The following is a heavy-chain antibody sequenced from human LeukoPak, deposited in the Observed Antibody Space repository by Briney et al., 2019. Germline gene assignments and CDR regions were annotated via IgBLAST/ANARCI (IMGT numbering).Heavy chain of an antibody. CDR1: GFTFSSYA. Sequence: PGGSLRLSCAASGFTFSSYAMHWVRQAPGKGLEWVAVISYDGSNKYYADSVKGRFTISRDNSKNTLYLQMNSLRAEDTAVYYCARCCGGDDFDYWGQGTLVTVSS. CDR2: ISYDGSNK. D-gene: IGHD2-21*02. V-gene: IGHV3-30*04. CDR3: ARCCGGDDFDY. J-gene: IGHJ4*02.